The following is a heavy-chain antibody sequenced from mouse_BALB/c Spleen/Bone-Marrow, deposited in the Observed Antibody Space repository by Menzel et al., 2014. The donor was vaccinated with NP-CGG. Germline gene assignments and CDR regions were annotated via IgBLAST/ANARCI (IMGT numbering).Heavy chain of an antibody. J-gene: IGHJ4*01. V-gene: IGHV7-3*02. CDR3: VRDDPHPLDY. CDR1: GFTFTDYY. CDR2: IRNKANGYTT. Sequence: EVKLVESGRGLVQPGGSLRLSCATSGFTFTDYYMSWVRQPPGKALEWLGFIRNKANGYTTEYSASVKGRFTISRDNSQSILYLQMNTLRPEDSATYYCVRDDPHPLDYWGQGTSVTVSS.